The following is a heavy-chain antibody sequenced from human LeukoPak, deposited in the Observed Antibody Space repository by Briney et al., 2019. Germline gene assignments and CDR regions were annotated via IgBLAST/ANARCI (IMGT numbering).Heavy chain of an antibody. CDR1: GFTLNSYA. V-gene: IGHV3-33*07. Sequence: GGSLRLSCIPSGFTLNSYAMFWVRQAPGKGLEWVSLLWYDGSNKYYADSVKGRFTISRDNSKNTMYLQMISLRAEDTAVYYCARARGWEPNYYYYYMDVWGKGTTVTVSS. CDR2: LWYDGSNK. J-gene: IGHJ6*03. CDR3: ARARGWEPNYYYYYMDV. D-gene: IGHD1-26*01.